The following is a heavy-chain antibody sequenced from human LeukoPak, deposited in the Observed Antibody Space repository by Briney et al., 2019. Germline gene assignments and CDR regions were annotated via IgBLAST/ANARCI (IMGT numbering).Heavy chain of an antibody. Sequence: PGGSLRLSCAASGFTVSSNYMSWVRQAPGKGLEWVSYISSSSSTIYYADSVKGRFTISRDNAKNSLYLQMNSLRAEDTAVYYCASPGPWGQGTLVTVSS. V-gene: IGHV3-48*04. CDR2: ISSSSSTI. CDR1: GFTVSSNY. CDR3: ASPGP. J-gene: IGHJ5*02.